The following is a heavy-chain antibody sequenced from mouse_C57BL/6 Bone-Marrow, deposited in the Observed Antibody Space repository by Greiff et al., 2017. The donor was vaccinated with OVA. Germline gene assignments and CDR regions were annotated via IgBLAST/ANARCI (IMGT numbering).Heavy chain of an antibody. Sequence: VQLQQSGPELVKPGASVKIPCKASGYTFTDYNMDWVKKSHGKSLEWIGEIYLRSGNNYYNEKFKIKATLTAYKSSSTAYMELRSLTSEDSAFYFCASYDYDGGYYFDYWGQGTTLTVSS. D-gene: IGHD2-4*01. CDR3: SYDYDGGYYFDY. CDR1: YTFTDYNM. V-gene: IGHV1-83*01. CDR2: YLRSGNNY. J-gene: IGHJ2*01.